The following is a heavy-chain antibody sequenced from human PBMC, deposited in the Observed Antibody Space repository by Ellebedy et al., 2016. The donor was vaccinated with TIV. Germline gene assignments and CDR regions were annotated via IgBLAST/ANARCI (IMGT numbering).Heavy chain of an antibody. Sequence: SETLSLTCTVSGGSISNYYWSWIRQPPGKGLEWIGYIYYSGSANYNPSLKSRVTISLDASKAQFSLKLTSVTAADTAVYYCARTAMGAPNFDFWGQGTLVTVSS. D-gene: IGHD1-26*01. J-gene: IGHJ4*02. CDR2: IYYSGSA. CDR1: GGSISNYY. V-gene: IGHV4-59*08. CDR3: ARTAMGAPNFDF.